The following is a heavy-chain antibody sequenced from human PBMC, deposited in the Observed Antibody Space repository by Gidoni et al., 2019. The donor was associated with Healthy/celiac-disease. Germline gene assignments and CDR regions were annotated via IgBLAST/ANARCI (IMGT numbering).Heavy chain of an antibody. D-gene: IGHD4-17*01. CDR3: AKGEGATVTTYFDY. CDR1: GFTCDDYA. CDR2: ISWNSGSI. V-gene: IGHV3-9*01. Sequence: EVQRVESGGGLVQPGRSLRLSCAASGFTCDDYAMHWSRQAPGKGLEWVSGISWNSGSIGYADSVKGRFTISRDNAKNSLYLQMNSLRAEDTALYYCAKGEGATVTTYFDYWGQGTLVTVSS. J-gene: IGHJ4*02.